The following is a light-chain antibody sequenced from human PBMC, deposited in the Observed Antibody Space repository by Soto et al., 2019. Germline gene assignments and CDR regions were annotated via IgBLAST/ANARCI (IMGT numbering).Light chain of an antibody. CDR1: SSDVGSYNL. Sequence: QSALTQPASVSGSRGQSITISCTGTSSDVGSYNLVSWYQQHPGKAPKLIIHEVSKRSSGLSNRFSGSKSGNTASLTISGLQAEDESDYYCCSYAGSSTYVFGTGTKVT. V-gene: IGLV2-23*02. CDR2: EVS. CDR3: CSYAGSSTYV. J-gene: IGLJ1*01.